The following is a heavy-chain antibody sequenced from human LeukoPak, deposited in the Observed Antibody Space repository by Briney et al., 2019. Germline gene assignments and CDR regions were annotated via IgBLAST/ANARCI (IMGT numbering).Heavy chain of an antibody. V-gene: IGHV4-34*01. J-gene: IGHJ4*02. D-gene: IGHD1-26*01. CDR1: GGSFSGYY. Sequence: SETLSLTCAVYGGSFSGYYWSWIRQPPGKGLEWIGEINHSGSTNYNPSLKSRVTISVDTSKNQFSLKLSSVTAADTAVYYCARTKGATLDYWGQGTLVTVPS. CDR2: INHSGST. CDR3: ARTKGATLDY.